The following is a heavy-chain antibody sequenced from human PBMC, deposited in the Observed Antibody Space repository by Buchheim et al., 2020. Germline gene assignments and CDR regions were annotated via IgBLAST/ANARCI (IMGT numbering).Heavy chain of an antibody. V-gene: IGHV4-39*01. CDR2: IYYSGST. Sequence: QLQLQESGPRLVKPSETLSLTCTVSGGSISSSSYYWGWIRQPPGKGLEWIGSIYYSGSTYYNPSLKSRVTISVDTSKNQFSLKLSSVTAADTAVYYCARLGGRSSSWYWFDPWGQGTL. D-gene: IGHD6-13*01. J-gene: IGHJ5*02. CDR1: GGSISSSSYY. CDR3: ARLGGRSSSWYWFDP.